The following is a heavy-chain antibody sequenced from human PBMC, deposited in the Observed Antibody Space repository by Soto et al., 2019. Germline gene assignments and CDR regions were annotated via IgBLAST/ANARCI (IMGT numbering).Heavy chain of an antibody. V-gene: IGHV4-31*03. D-gene: IGHD3-10*01. CDR1: GGSISSGGYY. CDR2: IYYSGST. CDR3: ARDRHPTSGSYYPPPYYYYCMDV. Sequence: SETLSLTCTVSGGSISSGGYYWSWIRQHPGKGLEWIGYIYYSGSTYYNPSLKSRVTISVDTSKNQFSLKLSSVTAADTAVYYCARDRHPTSGSYYPPPYYYYCMDVWGQGTTVTVSS. J-gene: IGHJ6*02.